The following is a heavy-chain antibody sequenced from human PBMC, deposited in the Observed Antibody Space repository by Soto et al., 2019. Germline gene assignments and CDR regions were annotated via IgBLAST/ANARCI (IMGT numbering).Heavy chain of an antibody. D-gene: IGHD2-2*01. CDR3: AKDKWDIVVVPAAIGYYYYGMDV. V-gene: IGHV3-23*01. J-gene: IGHJ6*02. CDR1: GFTFSSYA. CDR2: ISGSGGST. Sequence: GGSLRLSCAASGFTFSSYAMSWVRQAPGKGLEWVSAISGSGGSTYYADSVKGRFTISRDNSKNTLYLQMNSLRAEDTAVYYCAKDKWDIVVVPAAIGYYYYGMDVWGQGTTVTVSS.